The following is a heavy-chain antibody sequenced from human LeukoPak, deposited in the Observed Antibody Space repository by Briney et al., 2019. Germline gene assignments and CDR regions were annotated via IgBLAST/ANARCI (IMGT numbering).Heavy chain of an antibody. V-gene: IGHV4-30-4*08. CDR1: GGSISSGDYY. Sequence: PSETLSLTCTVSGGSISSGDYYWRWIRQPPGKGVEWIGYIYYSGSTYYKPSLKSRISMSVDMSKTQFSLKLSSVIAADTAVYFCAREFLRVNAFDIWGQGTMVTVSS. D-gene: IGHD4-17*01. CDR2: IYYSGST. CDR3: AREFLRVNAFDI. J-gene: IGHJ3*02.